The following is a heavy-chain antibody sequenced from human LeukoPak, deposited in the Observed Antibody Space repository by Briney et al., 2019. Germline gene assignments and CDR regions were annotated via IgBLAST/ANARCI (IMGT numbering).Heavy chain of an antibody. V-gene: IGHV4-34*01. J-gene: IGHJ3*02. Sequence: SETLSLTCAVYGGSFSGYYWSWIRQPPGKGLEWIGEINHSGSTNYNPSLKSRVTISVDTSKNQFSLKLSSVTAVDTAVYYCARASTVLRAFDIWGQGTMVTVSS. CDR1: GGSFSGYY. D-gene: IGHD4-17*01. CDR2: INHSGST. CDR3: ARASTVLRAFDI.